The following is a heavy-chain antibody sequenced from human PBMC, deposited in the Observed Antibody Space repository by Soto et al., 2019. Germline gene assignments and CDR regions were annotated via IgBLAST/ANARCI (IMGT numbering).Heavy chain of an antibody. CDR3: AREGYYYDSSGYYYQGWFDP. V-gene: IGHV4-59*01. CDR1: GGSISSYY. Sequence: SETLSLTXTVSGGSISSYYWSWIRQPPGKGLEWIGYIYYSGSTNYNPSLKSRVTISVDTSKNQFSLKLSSVTAADTAVYYCAREGYYYDSSGYYYQGWFDPWGQGTLVTVSS. CDR2: IYYSGST. J-gene: IGHJ5*02. D-gene: IGHD3-22*01.